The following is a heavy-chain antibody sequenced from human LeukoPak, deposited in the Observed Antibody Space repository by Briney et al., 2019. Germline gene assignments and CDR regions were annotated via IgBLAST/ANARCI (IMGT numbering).Heavy chain of an antibody. V-gene: IGHV4-34*01. CDR2: INHSGST. CDR1: GGSFSGYY. D-gene: IGHD3-22*01. CDR3: ARGRGSSGYSRLLRHFQH. Sequence: SETLSLTCAVYGGSFSGYYWSWIRQPPGKGLEWIGEINHSGSTNYNPSLKSRVTISVDTSKNQFSLKLSSVTAADTAVYYCARGRGSSGYSRLLRHFQHWGQGTLVTVS. J-gene: IGHJ1*01.